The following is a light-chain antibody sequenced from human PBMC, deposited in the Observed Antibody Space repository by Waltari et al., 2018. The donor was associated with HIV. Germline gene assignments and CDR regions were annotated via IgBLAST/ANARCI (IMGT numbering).Light chain of an antibody. CDR3: AAWDDSLNGHWV. CDR2: SDT. J-gene: IGLJ3*02. V-gene: IGLV1-44*01. CDR1: SSNIGRNT. Sequence: QSVLTQPPSASGPPGQSVTMSCSGSSSNIGRNTLNWYQQLPGTAPKLLIFSDTQRPSGVPDRFSGSKSGTSASLAISGLQSEDEGDYYCAAWDDSLNGHWVFGGGTRVTVL.